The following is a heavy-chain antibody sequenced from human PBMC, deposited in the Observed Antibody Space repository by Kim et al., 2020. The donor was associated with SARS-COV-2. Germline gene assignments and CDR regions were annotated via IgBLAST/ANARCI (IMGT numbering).Heavy chain of an antibody. CDR2: ISYDGSNK. V-gene: IGHV3-30-3*01. CDR1: GFTFSSYA. Sequence: GGSLRLSCAASGFTFSSYAMHWVRQAPGKGLEWVAVISYDGSNKYYADSVKGRFTISRDNSENTLYLQMNSLRAEDTAVYYCAREGYCSSTSCYSDNYY. J-gene: IGHJ6*01. D-gene: IGHD2-2*01. CDR3: AREGYCSSTSCYSDNYY.